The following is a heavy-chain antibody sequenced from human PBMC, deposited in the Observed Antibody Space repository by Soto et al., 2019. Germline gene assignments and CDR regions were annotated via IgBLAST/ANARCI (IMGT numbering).Heavy chain of an antibody. Sequence: GGSLRLSCAASGFTFSSYSMNWVRQAPGKGLEWVSYISSGSATIYYADSVKGRFTINADTSNNQLSLQLNSVTPDDTAVYYCARLIGDSWLDSWGQGTLVTVSS. CDR2: ISSGSATI. CDR3: ARLIGDSWLDS. D-gene: IGHD2-8*01. V-gene: IGHV3-48*01. J-gene: IGHJ5*01. CDR1: GFTFSSYS.